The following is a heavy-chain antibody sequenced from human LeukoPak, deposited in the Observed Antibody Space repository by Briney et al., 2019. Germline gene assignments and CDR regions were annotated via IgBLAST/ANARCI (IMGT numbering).Heavy chain of an antibody. CDR2: IYYSGST. CDR1: GGSISSGGYY. CDR3: ARSIWFEEPAHYFDY. D-gene: IGHD3-10*01. J-gene: IGHJ4*02. V-gene: IGHV4-31*03. Sequence: SETLSLTCTVSGGSISSGGYYWSWIRQHPGKGLEWIGYIYYSGSTYYNPSLKSRVTISVDTSKNQFSLKLSSVTAADTAVYYCARSIWFEEPAHYFDYWGQGTLVTVSS.